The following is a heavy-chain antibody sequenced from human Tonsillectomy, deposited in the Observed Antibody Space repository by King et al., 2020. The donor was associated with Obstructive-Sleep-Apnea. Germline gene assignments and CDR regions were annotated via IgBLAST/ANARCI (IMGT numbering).Heavy chain of an antibody. CDR1: GFTFNSYS. Sequence: VQLVESGGGLVKPGGSLRLSCAASGFTFNSYSMNWVRQAPGKGLEWVSSISSSSSDIFYADSMKGRLTISRDNAKKSLDLQMNSLRAEDTAVYYCVRGFGAVGIPAMDVWGQGTTVTVSS. J-gene: IGHJ6*02. D-gene: IGHD3-3*01. CDR3: VRGFGAVGIPAMDV. V-gene: IGHV3-21*01. CDR2: ISSSSSDI.